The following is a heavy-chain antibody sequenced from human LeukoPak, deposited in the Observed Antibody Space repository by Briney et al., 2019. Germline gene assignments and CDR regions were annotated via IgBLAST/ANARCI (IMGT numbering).Heavy chain of an antibody. V-gene: IGHV3-33*01. CDR3: ARDGVAGKFDY. Sequence: PGGSLRLSCAASGFTFSSYGMHWVRQAPGKGLEWVAVIWYDGSNKYYADSVKGRFPISRDNSKNTLYLQMNSLRAEDTAVYYCARDGVAGKFDYWGQGTLVTVSS. D-gene: IGHD6-19*01. CDR1: GFTFSSYG. J-gene: IGHJ4*02. CDR2: IWYDGSNK.